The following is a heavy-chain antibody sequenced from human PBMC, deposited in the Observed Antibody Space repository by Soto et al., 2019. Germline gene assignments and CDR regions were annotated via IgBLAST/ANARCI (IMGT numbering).Heavy chain of an antibody. CDR1: GGSISSYY. D-gene: IGHD5-12*01. V-gene: IGHV4-59*01. Sequence: SETLSLTCTVSGGSISSYYWSWIRQPPGKGLEWIGYIYYSGSTNYNPSLKSRVTISVDTSKNQFSLKLSSVTAADTAVYYCARISRGYSDYWGQGTLVTVSS. CDR2: IYYSGST. J-gene: IGHJ4*02. CDR3: ARISRGYSDY.